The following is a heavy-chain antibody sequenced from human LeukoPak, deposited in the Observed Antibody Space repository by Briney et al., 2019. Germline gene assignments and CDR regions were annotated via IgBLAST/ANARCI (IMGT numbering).Heavy chain of an antibody. D-gene: IGHD3-3*01. CDR1: GFTFSSYS. CDR3: ARDGYYDFWSGYYKDYYYHYMDV. CDR2: ISSSSSYI. J-gene: IGHJ6*03. Sequence: GGSLRLSCAASGFTFSSYSMNWVRQAPGKGLEWVSSISSSSSYIYYADSVKGRFTISRDNAKNSLYLQMNSLRAEDTAVYYCARDGYYDFWSGYYKDYYYHYMDVWGKGTTVTVSS. V-gene: IGHV3-21*01.